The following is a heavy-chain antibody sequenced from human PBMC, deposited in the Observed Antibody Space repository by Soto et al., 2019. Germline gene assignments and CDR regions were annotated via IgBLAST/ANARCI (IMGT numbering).Heavy chain of an antibody. CDR2: IYYSGST. J-gene: IGHJ4*02. Sequence: ASETLSLTCTVSGGSISSGGYYWSWIRQHPGKGLEWIGYIYYSGSTYYNPSLKSRVTISVDTSKNQFSLKLSSVTAADTAVYYCARSTDGYRQVENFDYWGQGTLVTVSS. CDR1: GGSISSGGYY. V-gene: IGHV4-31*03. D-gene: IGHD5-12*01. CDR3: ARSTDGYRQVENFDY.